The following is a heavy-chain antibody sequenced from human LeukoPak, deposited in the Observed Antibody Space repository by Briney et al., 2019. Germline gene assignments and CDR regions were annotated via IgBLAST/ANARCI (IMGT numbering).Heavy chain of an antibody. V-gene: IGHV3-9*01. J-gene: IGHJ6*02. CDR1: GFTFDDYA. D-gene: IGHD6-13*01. CDR3: ARTLPKLIAAAGTEYYYYYYGMDV. Sequence: GGSLRLSCAASGFTFDDYAMHWVRQAPGKGLEWVSGISWNSGSIGYADSVKGRFTISRDNAKNSLYLQMNSLRAEDTAVYYCARTLPKLIAAAGTEYYYYYYGMDVWGQGTTVTVSS. CDR2: ISWNSGSI.